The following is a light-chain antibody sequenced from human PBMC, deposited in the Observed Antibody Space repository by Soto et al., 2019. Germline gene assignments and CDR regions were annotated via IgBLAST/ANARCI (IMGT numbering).Light chain of an antibody. CDR1: QSIRNN. V-gene: IGKV3-15*01. Sequence: EIVMTQSPAILSVSPGDGATLFCRASQSIRNNFLAWYQHKPGQAPRLLIHGASTRATGVPARFSGSASETEFTLTISSLQSEDFAVYYCQQYSAWPLTFGGGTKV. CDR2: GAS. J-gene: IGKJ4*01. CDR3: QQYSAWPLT.